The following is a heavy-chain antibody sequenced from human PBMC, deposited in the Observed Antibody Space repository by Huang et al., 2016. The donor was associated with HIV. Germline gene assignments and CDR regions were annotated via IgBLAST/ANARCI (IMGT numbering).Heavy chain of an antibody. D-gene: IGHD3-10*01. CDR2: ISVYNGNT. CDR3: TRDLSRVRIRGFDF. Sequence: QVQLVQSGAEVKKPGASVKVSCKASGYIFNNYGINWVRQAPGQGLEWVGWISVYNGNTKDVQKIQDRVTMTTDTSTNTAYMEMRSLRSDDTAIYYCTRDLSRVRIRGFDFWGQGTLITVSS. CDR1: GYIFNNYG. J-gene: IGHJ4*02. V-gene: IGHV1-18*01.